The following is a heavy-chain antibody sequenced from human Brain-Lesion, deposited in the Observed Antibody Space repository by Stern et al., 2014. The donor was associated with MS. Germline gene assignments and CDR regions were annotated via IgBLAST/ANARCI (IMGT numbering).Heavy chain of an antibody. V-gene: IGHV1-8*01. CDR1: GYTFSSYD. CDR2: INPYSGNT. J-gene: IGHJ4*02. Sequence: VHLVQSGADLKKPGASVKVSCMASGYTFSSYDITCGRQASGHGLEWMGWINPYSGNTGYAQKFKGRVSMTSDPSISTVYMELTSLTSDDTAVYFCARAVRNQLLSEYWGQGTLVTVSS. CDR3: ARAVRNQLLSEY. D-gene: IGHD2-2*01.